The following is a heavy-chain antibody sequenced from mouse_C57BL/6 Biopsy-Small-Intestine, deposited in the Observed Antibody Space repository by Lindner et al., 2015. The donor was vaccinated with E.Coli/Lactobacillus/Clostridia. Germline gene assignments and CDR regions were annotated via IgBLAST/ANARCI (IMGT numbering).Heavy chain of an antibody. V-gene: IGHV14-2*01. CDR3: ARVPNSYYYYYMDV. CDR1: GYDFSDNG. CDR2: ISAYNGHT. D-gene: IGHD2-10*01. J-gene: IGHJ1*03. Sequence: SVKVSCKASGYDFSDNGVSWVRQAPGQGLEWIGWISAYNGHTKSAEKFQDRVTMTTNTFTNTASLELRSLRSDDTAVYYCARVPNSYYYYYMDVWGKGTTVIVST.